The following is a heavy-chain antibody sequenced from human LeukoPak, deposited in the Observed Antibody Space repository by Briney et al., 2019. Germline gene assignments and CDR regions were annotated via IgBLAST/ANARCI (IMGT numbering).Heavy chain of an antibody. V-gene: IGHV3-23*01. J-gene: IGHJ4*02. CDR1: GFTFSSYA. D-gene: IGHD2-15*01. CDR2: ISGSGGST. Sequence: GGSLRLSCAASGFTFSSYAMSWVRQAPGKGLEWVSAISGSGGSTYYADSVKGRFTISRDNSKNTLYLQMNSLRAEDTVVYYCAKVLVVVVAATDPFDYWGQGTLVTVSS. CDR3: AKVLVVVVAATDPFDY.